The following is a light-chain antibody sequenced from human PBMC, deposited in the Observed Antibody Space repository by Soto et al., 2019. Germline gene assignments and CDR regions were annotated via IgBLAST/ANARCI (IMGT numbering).Light chain of an antibody. Sequence: ELVMTQSPAILSVYPGERATLSCRASQSVGINVAWYQQKPGQAPRRLIYGASTRATGSPDRFSASGSATEFTLTIISLLAEDFAVYYCQHYNDRPRTFGQGTKVDIK. CDR3: QHYNDRPRT. J-gene: IGKJ1*01. CDR2: GAS. V-gene: IGKV3-15*01. CDR1: QSVGIN.